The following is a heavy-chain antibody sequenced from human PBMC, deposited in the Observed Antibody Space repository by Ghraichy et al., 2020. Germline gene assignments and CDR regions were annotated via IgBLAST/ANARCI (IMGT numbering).Heavy chain of an antibody. CDR1: GGSISSYY. J-gene: IGHJ4*02. CDR3: ASSKQRYSSGWYYY. CDR2: IYYSGST. D-gene: IGHD6-19*01. Sequence: SETLSLTCTVSGGSISSYYWSWIRQPPGKGLEWIGYIYYSGSTNYNPSLKSRVTISVDTSKNQFSLKLSSVTAADTAVYYCASSKQRYSSGWYYYWGQGTLVTVSS. V-gene: IGHV4-59*01.